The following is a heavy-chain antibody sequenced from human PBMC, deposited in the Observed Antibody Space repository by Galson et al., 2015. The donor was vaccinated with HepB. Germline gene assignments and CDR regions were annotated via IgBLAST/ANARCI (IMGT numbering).Heavy chain of an antibody. V-gene: IGHV3-48*02. CDR2: ISSSSSTI. Sequence: SLRLSCAASGFTFSSYSMNWVRQAPGKGLEWVSYISSSSSTIYYADSVKGRFTISRDNAKNSLYLQMNSLRDEDTAVYYCARDRLQFMVATVGMDVWGQGTTVTVSS. D-gene: IGHD5-12*01. J-gene: IGHJ6*02. CDR3: ARDRLQFMVATVGMDV. CDR1: GFTFSSYS.